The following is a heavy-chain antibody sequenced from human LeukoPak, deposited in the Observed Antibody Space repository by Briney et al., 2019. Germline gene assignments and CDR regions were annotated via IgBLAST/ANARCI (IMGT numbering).Heavy chain of an antibody. V-gene: IGHV3-23*01. Sequence: GSLRLSCAASGFTFSSYAMNWVRQAPGKGLGLVSGISGGGGSTCFGDSVRGRFTISRDNSKNTLYVQMSSLRAEDTAVYYCAKTPTKDIVATRLFDYWGRGTLVTVSS. J-gene: IGHJ4*02. D-gene: IGHD5-12*01. CDR1: GFTFSSYA. CDR2: ISGGGGST. CDR3: AKTPTKDIVATRLFDY.